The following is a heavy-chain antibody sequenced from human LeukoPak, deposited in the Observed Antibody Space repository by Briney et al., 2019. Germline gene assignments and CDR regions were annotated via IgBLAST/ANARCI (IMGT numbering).Heavy chain of an antibody. Sequence: ASVKVSCKASGYTFTSYGISWVRQAPGQGPEWMGWISAYNGNTNYAQKLQGRVTMTTDTSTSTAYMELRSLRSDDTAVYYCARAYCSGGSCYRRVDDYWGQGTLVTVPS. D-gene: IGHD2-15*01. J-gene: IGHJ4*02. CDR1: GYTFTSYG. CDR3: ARAYCSGGSCYRRVDDY. CDR2: ISAYNGNT. V-gene: IGHV1-18*01.